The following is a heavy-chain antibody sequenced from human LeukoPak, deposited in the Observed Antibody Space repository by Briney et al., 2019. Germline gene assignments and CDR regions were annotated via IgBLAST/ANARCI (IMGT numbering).Heavy chain of an antibody. D-gene: IGHD1-26*01. V-gene: IGHV3-48*03. CDR1: GFTFSNYE. CDR3: ASILGGTRARGFDL. CDR2: ITSSGGTI. J-gene: IGHJ4*02. Sequence: PGGSLRLSCAASGFTFSNYEMNWVRQAPGKGLEWLSYITSSGGTIYYADSVKGRFTISRDNAKNSLDLQMNSLRGEDTAVYCCASILGGTRARGFDLWGQGTLVTVSS.